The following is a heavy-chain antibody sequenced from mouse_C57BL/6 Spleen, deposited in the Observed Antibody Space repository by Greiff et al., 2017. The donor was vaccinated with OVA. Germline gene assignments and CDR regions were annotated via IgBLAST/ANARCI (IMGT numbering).Heavy chain of an antibody. J-gene: IGHJ1*03. CDR2: IWSGGST. D-gene: IGHD1-1*01. V-gene: IGHV2-2*01. Sequence: VQVVESGPVLVQPSQSLSITCTVSGFSLTSYGVHWVRQSPGKGLEWLGVIWSGGSTDYNAAFISRLSISKDNSKSQVFFKMNSLQADDTAIYYCARSFYGSSYGYFDVWGTGTTVTVSS. CDR1: GFSLTSYG. CDR3: ARSFYGSSYGYFDV.